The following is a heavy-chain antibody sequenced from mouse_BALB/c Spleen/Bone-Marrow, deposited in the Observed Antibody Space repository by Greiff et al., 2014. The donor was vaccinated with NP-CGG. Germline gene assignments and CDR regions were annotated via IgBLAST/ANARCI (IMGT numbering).Heavy chain of an antibody. V-gene: IGHV14-3*02. J-gene: IGHJ3*01. CDR3: ASYYRYDRRFAY. D-gene: IGHD2-14*01. CDR2: IDPANGNT. Sequence: EVQLQQSGAELVRPGASVKLSCTASDFNIKDTYMHWVKQRPEQGLEWIGRIDPANGNTKYDPKFQGKATITADTSSNTAYLQLSSLTSEDTAVYYCASYYRYDRRFAYWGQGTLVTVSA. CDR1: DFNIKDTY.